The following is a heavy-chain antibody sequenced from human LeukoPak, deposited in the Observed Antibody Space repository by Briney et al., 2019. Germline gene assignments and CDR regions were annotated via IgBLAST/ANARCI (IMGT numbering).Heavy chain of an antibody. Sequence: GGSLRLSCVASGFTFSSYWMSWICQAPGKGLEWVASIRQDGNEKYYVDSVKGRFTISRDDAKNSLYLQMNSLRAEDTAVYYCARGRCWNCPDDYWGQGTLVTVSS. J-gene: IGHJ4*02. CDR3: ARGRCWNCPDDY. V-gene: IGHV3-7*01. CDR2: IRQDGNEK. D-gene: IGHD1-7*01. CDR1: GFTFSSYW.